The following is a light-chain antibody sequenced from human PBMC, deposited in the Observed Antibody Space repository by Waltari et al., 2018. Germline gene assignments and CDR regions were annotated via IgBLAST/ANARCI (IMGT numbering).Light chain of an antibody. CDR3: QTGGHGTWV. Sequence: LVLTQSPSASASLVASVKLTCTLSSGYSINVIAWLQQQPGKGPRYLMKVNSDGSHRKGDDIPDRFSASKSGTECQLIISSLQSEDEADYFCQTGGHGTWVFGGGTKLTVL. V-gene: IGLV4-69*01. CDR2: VNSDGSH. CDR1: SGYSINV. J-gene: IGLJ3*02.